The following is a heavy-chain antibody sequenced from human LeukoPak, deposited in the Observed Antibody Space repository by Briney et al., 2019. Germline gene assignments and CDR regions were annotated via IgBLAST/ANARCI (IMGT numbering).Heavy chain of an antibody. Sequence: SETLSLTCTVSDGSISSSTYYWGWIRQPPGKGLEWIGSIYYSGTTYYNPSLKSRVTISLDTSKNQFSLKLSSVTAADTAVYYCARNRHHYCSGGSCYSVFGQKLPGYYFDYWGQGTLVTVSS. J-gene: IGHJ4*02. CDR1: DGSISSSTYY. CDR2: IYYSGTT. V-gene: IGHV4-39*07. D-gene: IGHD2-15*01. CDR3: ARNRHHYCSGGSCYSVFGQKLPGYYFDY.